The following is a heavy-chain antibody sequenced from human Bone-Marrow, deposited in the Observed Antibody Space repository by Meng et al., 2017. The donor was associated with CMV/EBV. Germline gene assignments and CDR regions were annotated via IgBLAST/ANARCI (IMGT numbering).Heavy chain of an antibody. CDR1: GFSFSRYV. CDR2: ISYDGRNK. D-gene: IGHD1-26*01. CDR3: ARDLWSHLTSGSYFYNGMDV. V-gene: IGHV3-30*04. Sequence: SLKISCAASGFSFSRYVIHWVRQAPGKGLEWLAVISYDGRNKYYGDSVKGRITISRDNSKNTVYLQMNSLRTEDTAVYYCARDLWSHLTSGSYFYNGMDVWGQGTTVTVSS. J-gene: IGHJ6*02.